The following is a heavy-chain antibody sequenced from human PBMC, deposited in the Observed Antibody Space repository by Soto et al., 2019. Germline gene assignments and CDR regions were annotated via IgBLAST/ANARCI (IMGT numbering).Heavy chain of an antibody. D-gene: IGHD6-19*01. CDR2: ISGSGGST. J-gene: IGHJ4*02. CDR1: GFTFSSYA. Sequence: EVQLLESGGGLVQPGGSLRLSCAASGFTFSSYAMSWVRQAPGKGLGWVSAISGSGGSTYYADSVKGRFTISRDNSKNTLYLQMNSLRAEDTAVYYCAKYSSGWYYFDYWGQGTLVTVSS. V-gene: IGHV3-23*01. CDR3: AKYSSGWYYFDY.